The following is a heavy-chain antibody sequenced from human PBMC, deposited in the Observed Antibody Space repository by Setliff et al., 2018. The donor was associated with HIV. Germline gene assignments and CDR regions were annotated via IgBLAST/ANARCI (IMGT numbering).Heavy chain of an antibody. CDR3: AASRGIWFGDLPLNY. CDR2: IYTSGST. V-gene: IGHV4-61*02. Sequence: PSETLSLTCTVSGDSISSGSYYWSWIRQPAGKGLEWIGRIYTSGSTSYNPSLKSRVTISVDTSRNQFSLNLNSVTAADTAVYYCAASRGIWFGDLPLNYWGQGTLVTVSS. D-gene: IGHD3-10*01. J-gene: IGHJ4*02. CDR1: GDSISSGSYY.